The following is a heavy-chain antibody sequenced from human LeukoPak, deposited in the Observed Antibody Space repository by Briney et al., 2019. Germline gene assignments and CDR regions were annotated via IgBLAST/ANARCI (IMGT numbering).Heavy chain of an antibody. CDR2: INPSGGST. Sequence: ASVKVSCKESGYTFTSYYICWVRQAPGQGLEWMGVINPSGGSTRYAQKFQGRVTMTGDPSTRTVYMELSSLTSDDTAVYYCARGTTDAYWGQGTPVTVSS. V-gene: IGHV1-46*01. J-gene: IGHJ4*02. CDR3: ARGTTDAY. D-gene: IGHD1-1*01. CDR1: GYTFTSYY.